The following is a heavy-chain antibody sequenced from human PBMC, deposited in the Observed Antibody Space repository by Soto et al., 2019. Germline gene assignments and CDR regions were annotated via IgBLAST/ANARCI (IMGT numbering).Heavy chain of an antibody. CDR1: GGSISSSNW. CDR2: IYHSGST. D-gene: IGHD3-3*01. Sequence: SSETLSLTCAVSGGSISSSNWWSWVRQPPGKGLEWIGEIYHSGSTNYNPSLKSRVTISLDTSKNQFSLKLSSVTAADTAVYYCARAHYDFWSGVGTDYYYGMDVWGQGTTVTVSS. CDR3: ARAHYDFWSGVGTDYYYGMDV. J-gene: IGHJ6*02. V-gene: IGHV4-4*02.